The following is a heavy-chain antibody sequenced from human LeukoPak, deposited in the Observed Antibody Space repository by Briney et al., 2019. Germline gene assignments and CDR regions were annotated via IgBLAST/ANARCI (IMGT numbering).Heavy chain of an antibody. CDR3: ARTYSRESGYDFLFHY. CDR2: ISFDGKNI. D-gene: IGHD5-12*01. CDR1: GFTFTNYG. J-gene: IGHJ4*01. Sequence: QTGGSLRLSCAASGFTFTNYGMHWVRQAPGKGLQWVAAISFDGKNIHYLDSVKGRFSISRDNSKNTLYLQMNSLRAEDTAVYYCARTYSRESGYDFLFHYWGHGTQVTVSS. V-gene: IGHV3-33*01.